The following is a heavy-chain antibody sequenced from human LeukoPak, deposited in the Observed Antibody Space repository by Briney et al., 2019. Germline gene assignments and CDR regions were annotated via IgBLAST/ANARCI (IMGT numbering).Heavy chain of an antibody. J-gene: IGHJ4*02. CDR1: GYTFTGYH. D-gene: IGHD2-8*01. Sequence: ASVKVSCKASGYTFTGYHMHWVRQAPGQGLEWMGWINPNSGGTNYAQKFQGRVTMTRDTSISTAYMELSRPRSDDTAVYYCARDGKQGYCTNGVCYPPTGHIDYWGQGTLVTVSS. CDR2: INPNSGGT. V-gene: IGHV1-2*02. CDR3: ARDGKQGYCTNGVCYPPTGHIDY.